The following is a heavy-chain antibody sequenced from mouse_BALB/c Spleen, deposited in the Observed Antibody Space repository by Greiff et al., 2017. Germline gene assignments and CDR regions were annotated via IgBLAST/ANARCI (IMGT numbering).Heavy chain of an antibody. CDR2: IYPGDGDT. Sequence: VQLQQSGAELARPGASVKLSCKASGYTFTSYWMQWVKQRPGQGLEWIGAIYPGDGDTNYNGKFKGKATLTADKSSSTAYMQLSSLTSEDSAVYFCARDRDYWGQGTTLTVSS. D-gene: IGHD2-14*01. CDR3: ARDRDY. J-gene: IGHJ2*01. V-gene: IGHV1-87*01. CDR1: GYTFTSYW.